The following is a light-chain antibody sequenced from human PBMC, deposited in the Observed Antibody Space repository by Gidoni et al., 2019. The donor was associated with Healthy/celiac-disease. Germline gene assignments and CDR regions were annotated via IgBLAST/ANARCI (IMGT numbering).Light chain of an antibody. CDR3: QQYYSTPLT. V-gene: IGKV4-1*01. J-gene: IGKJ4*01. CDR1: QSVLYSSNNKNY. CDR2: WAS. Sequence: GSLGERATINCKSSQSVLYSSNNKNYLAWYQQKSGQPPKLLIYWASTRESGVPDRFSGSGSGTDFTLTISSLQAEDVAVYYCQQYYSTPLTFXGXTKVEIK.